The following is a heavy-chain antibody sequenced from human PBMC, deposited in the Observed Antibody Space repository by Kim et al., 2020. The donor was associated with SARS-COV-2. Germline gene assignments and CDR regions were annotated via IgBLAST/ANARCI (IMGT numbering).Heavy chain of an antibody. D-gene: IGHD3-10*01. CDR2: IIPIFGTA. CDR3: ARAYNYLISGSYYPAYGMDV. Sequence: SVKVSCKASGGTFSSYAISWVRQAPGQGLEWMGGIIPIFGTANYAQKFQGRVTITADESTSTAYMELSSLRSEDTAVYYCARAYNYLISGSYYPAYGMDVWGQGTTVTVSS. CDR1: GGTFSSYA. V-gene: IGHV1-69*13. J-gene: IGHJ6*02.